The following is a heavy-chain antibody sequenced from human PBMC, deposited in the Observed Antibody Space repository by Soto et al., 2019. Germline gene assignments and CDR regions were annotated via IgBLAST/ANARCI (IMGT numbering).Heavy chain of an antibody. CDR2: IKSDGSST. Sequence: GSLRLSGVASGFSFDNYAMSWVRQAPGKGLEWVSAIKSDGSSTYYAASVKDRFIISRDNSKNTLYLQLNSLRAEDTAVYYCAQLGLMTFSHKHYFNHWGRGTLVTVSS. CDR3: AQLGLMTFSHKHYFNH. D-gene: IGHD3-16*01. V-gene: IGHV3-23*01. CDR1: GFSFDNYA. J-gene: IGHJ4*02.